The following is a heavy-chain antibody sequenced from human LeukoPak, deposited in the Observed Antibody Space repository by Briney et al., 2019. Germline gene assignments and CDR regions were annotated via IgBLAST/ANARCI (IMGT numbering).Heavy chain of an antibody. CDR2: IIPILGIA. J-gene: IGHJ4*02. D-gene: IGHD3-22*01. Sequence: ASVKVSCKASGYTFTSYDINWVRQAPGQGLEWMGRIIPILGIANYAQKFQGRVTITADKSTSTAYMELSSLRSEDTAVYYCAREGDSSGYYDYWGQGTLVTVSS. CDR3: AREGDSSGYYDY. CDR1: GYTFTSYD. V-gene: IGHV1-69*04.